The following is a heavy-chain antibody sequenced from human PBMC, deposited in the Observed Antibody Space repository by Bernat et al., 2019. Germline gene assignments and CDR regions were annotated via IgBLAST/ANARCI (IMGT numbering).Heavy chain of an antibody. Sequence: EVQLVESGGGLVKPGGSLRLSCAASGFTFSNAWMSWVRQAPGKGLEWVGRIKSKTDGGTTDYAAPVKGRFTISRDDSKNTLYLQMNSLKTEDTAVYYCTTDPLPAATRDDWGQGTLVTVSS. CDR2: IKSKTDGGTT. D-gene: IGHD5-12*01. CDR3: TTDPLPAATRDD. CDR1: GFTFSNAW. V-gene: IGHV3-15*01. J-gene: IGHJ4*02.